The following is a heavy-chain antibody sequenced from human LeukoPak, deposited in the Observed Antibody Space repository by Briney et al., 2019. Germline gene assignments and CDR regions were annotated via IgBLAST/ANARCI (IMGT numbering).Heavy chain of an antibody. CDR2: IRSKAYGGTT. V-gene: IGHV3-49*04. CDR3: TGGQIPIWLYSGTDV. D-gene: IGHD5-24*01. J-gene: IGHJ6*02. Sequence: QPGRSLRLSCIASGFTFGDHAMSWVRQAPGMGLEWVGFIRSKAYGGTTEYAASVKGRFTISRDDSKSIAYLQINSLNTEDTAFYFCTGGQIPIWLYSGTDVWGQGTTVIVSS. CDR1: GFTFGDHA.